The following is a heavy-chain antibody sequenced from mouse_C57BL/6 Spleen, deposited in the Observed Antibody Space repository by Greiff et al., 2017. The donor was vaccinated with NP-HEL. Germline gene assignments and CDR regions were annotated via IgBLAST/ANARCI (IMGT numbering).Heavy chain of an antibody. J-gene: IGHJ2*01. V-gene: IGHV1-50*01. CDR2: IDPSDSYT. CDR1: GYTFTSYW. Sequence: QVQLQQPGAELVKPGASVKLSCKASGYTFTSYWMQWVKQRPGQGLEWIGEIDPSDSYTNYNQKFKGKATLTVDTSSSTAYMQLSSLTSEDSAVYYCARCLITTVVADYWGQGTTLTVSS. D-gene: IGHD1-1*01. CDR3: ARCLITTVVADY.